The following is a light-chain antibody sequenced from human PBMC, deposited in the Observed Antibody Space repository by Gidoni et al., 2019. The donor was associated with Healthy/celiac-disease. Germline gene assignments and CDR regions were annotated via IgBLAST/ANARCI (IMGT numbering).Light chain of an antibody. Sequence: DIQLTQSPSFLSASVGDRVTITCRASHGNSSYLDWYQQKPGKAPKLLIYAASTLKSGVPSRSSGSGSGTEFTLTISSLQPEDFATYYYQRLDTFGGGTKVEIK. CDR2: AAS. J-gene: IGKJ4*01. CDR1: HGNSSY. CDR3: QRLDT. V-gene: IGKV1-9*01.